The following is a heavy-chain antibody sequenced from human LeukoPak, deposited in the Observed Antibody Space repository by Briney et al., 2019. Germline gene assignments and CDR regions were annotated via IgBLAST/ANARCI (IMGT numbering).Heavy chain of an antibody. J-gene: IGHJ4*02. V-gene: IGHV3-23*01. Sequence: GGSLRLSCAASGFTFSSYAMSWVRQAPGKGLEWVSGISAGGSTNYADSVKGRFTISRDNSKNTLYLQMNSLRAEDTAVYYCAKPYSREGWLLPLYYWGQGTLVTVSP. CDR3: AKPYSREGWLLPLYY. CDR1: GFTFSSYA. D-gene: IGHD3-22*01. CDR2: ISAGGST.